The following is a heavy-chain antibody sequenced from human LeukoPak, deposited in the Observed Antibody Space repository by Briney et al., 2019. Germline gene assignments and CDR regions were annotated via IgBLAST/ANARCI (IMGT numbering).Heavy chain of an antibody. Sequence: SETLSLTCTVSGDSISSHSWNWIRQPAGKGLEWIGRISTSGSTNYNPSLKSRVTMSVDTSKNQFSLKLSSVTVADTAVYYCARQAVVVSSTPWFDPWGQGALVTVSS. V-gene: IGHV4-4*07. CDR2: ISTSGST. CDR3: ARQAVVVSSTPWFDP. J-gene: IGHJ5*02. D-gene: IGHD2-15*01. CDR1: GDSISSHS.